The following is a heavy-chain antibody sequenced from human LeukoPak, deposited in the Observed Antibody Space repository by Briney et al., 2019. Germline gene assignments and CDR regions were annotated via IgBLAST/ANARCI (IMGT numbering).Heavy chain of an antibody. J-gene: IGHJ5*01. CDR3: ARESLLRGIVGATVSWFDS. Sequence: GGSLRLSCAASGFTFSSYAMHWVRQAPGKGLEWVAVISYKGSNKYYADSVKSRFTISRDNSKNTLYLQMNSLRAEDTAVYYCARESLLRGIVGATVSWFDSWGQGTLVTVSS. D-gene: IGHD1-26*01. V-gene: IGHV3-30-3*01. CDR2: ISYKGSNK. CDR1: GFTFSSYA.